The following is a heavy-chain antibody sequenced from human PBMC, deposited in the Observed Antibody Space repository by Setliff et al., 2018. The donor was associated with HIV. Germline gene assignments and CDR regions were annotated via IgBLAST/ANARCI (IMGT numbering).Heavy chain of an antibody. V-gene: IGHV3-21*04. CDR3: AQMSSGLIRGPFDI. D-gene: IGHD3-22*01. CDR1: GGSLSSSSYS. CDR2: ISYSTGYI. Sequence: ETLSLTCTVSGGSLSSSSYSWGWIRQPPGKGLEWVSSISYSTGYIYYADSVKGRFTISRDNAKSSLYLQMNSLRVEDTAVYYCAQMSSGLIRGPFDIWGRGTMVTVSS. J-gene: IGHJ3*02.